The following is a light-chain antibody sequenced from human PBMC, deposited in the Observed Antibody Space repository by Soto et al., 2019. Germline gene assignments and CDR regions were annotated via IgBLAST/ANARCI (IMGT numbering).Light chain of an antibody. Sequence: QSALTQPASVSGSPGQSITISCTGTSSDVGAYNYVSWYQQNPGKAPKLIIYDVSNRPSGVSNRFSGSKSGNTASLTISGLQAEDEANYYCSSYTSTNTLIFGGGTKLTVL. V-gene: IGLV2-14*01. J-gene: IGLJ2*01. CDR3: SSYTSTNTLI. CDR2: DVS. CDR1: SSDVGAYNY.